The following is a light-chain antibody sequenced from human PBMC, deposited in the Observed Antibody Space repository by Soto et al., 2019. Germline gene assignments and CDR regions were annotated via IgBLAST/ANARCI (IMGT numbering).Light chain of an antibody. J-gene: IGKJ5*01. CDR2: GAS. CDR3: QQYYSNVPIT. V-gene: IGKV1-16*01. Sequence: DNQMTQSPSSLSASVGDRVTITCRASLGISDYLAWYQQKPGKAPKLLIYGASTLQSGVPSRFSGSGSGTDFTLTLSCLQSEDFATYYCQQYYSNVPITFGQGTRLEIK. CDR1: LGISDY.